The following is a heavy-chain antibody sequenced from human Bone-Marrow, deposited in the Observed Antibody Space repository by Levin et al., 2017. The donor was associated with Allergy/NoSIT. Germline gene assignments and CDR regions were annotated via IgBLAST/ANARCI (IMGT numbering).Heavy chain of an antibody. D-gene: IGHD3-3*01. V-gene: IGHV3-15*01. CDR2: VKARADGGTT. CDR3: ATDVGVGAAHAFNI. J-gene: IGHJ3*02. Sequence: GGSLRLSCGASGLTFINAWMAWVRQAPGKGLEWVGHVKARADGGTTHYATPVKGRFSISRDDSKHTLSLQMNSLTAKDTALYYCATDVGVGAAHAFNIWGQGTMVTVSS. CDR1: GLTFINAW.